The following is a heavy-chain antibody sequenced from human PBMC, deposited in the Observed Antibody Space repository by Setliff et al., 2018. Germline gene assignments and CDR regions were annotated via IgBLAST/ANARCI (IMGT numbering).Heavy chain of an antibody. CDR1: GYTFSAYY. Sequence: GASVKVSCKASGYTFSAYYIHWVRQAPGQWLEWMGWINPHSGGTNFPQTFQGRVTMTRDTSINTAYMELSTLTSDDTAVYFCARATRDSGGWYYEYNWFDPWGQGTLVTVSS. D-gene: IGHD6-19*01. J-gene: IGHJ5*02. CDR3: ARATRDSGGWYYEYNWFDP. V-gene: IGHV1-2*02. CDR2: INPHSGGT.